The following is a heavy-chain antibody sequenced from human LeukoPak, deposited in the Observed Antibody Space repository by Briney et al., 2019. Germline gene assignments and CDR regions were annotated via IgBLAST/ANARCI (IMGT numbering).Heavy chain of an antibody. CDR2: IYYSGST. J-gene: IGHJ4*02. Sequence: PSETMSLTSTVYGGSISSSSYYWDWIRQPPGEGRVWIGRIYYSGSTYYNPSLKSRVTLSVDTSKHQFSLRLSSVTAADTAVYYCARQRTYYDFWNGYYPSTDFDYWGQGTLVTVSS. CDR3: ARQRTYYDFWNGYYPSTDFDY. D-gene: IGHD3-3*01. CDR1: GGSISSSSYY. V-gene: IGHV4-39*01.